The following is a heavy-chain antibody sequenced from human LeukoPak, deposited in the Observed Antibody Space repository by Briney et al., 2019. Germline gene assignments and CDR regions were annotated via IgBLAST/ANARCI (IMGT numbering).Heavy chain of an antibody. D-gene: IGHD3-16*02. V-gene: IGHV4-59*08. CDR2: IYYSGST. J-gene: IGHJ3*02. Sequence: PSETLSLTCTVSGGSISSYYWSWIRQPPGKGLEWIGYIYYSGSTNYNPSLKSRITISVDTSKNQFSLKLSSVTAADTAVYYCARHGPSRLGELSPYDAFDIWGQGTMVTVSS. CDR1: GGSISSYY. CDR3: ARHGPSRLGELSPYDAFDI.